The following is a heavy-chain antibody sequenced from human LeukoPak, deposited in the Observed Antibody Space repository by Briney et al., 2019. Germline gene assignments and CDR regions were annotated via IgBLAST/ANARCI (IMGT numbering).Heavy chain of an antibody. CDR2: IYYSGST. D-gene: IGHD3-3*01. J-gene: IGHJ6*03. CDR3: ARNLYYDFPYMDV. V-gene: IGHV4-38-2*01. Sequence: PSETLSLTCAVSGYSISSGYYWAWIRQPPGKGLEWIGYIYYSGSTNYNPSLKSRVTISVDTSKNQFSLKLSSVTAADTAVYYCARNLYYDFPYMDVWGKGTTVTVSS. CDR1: GYSISSGYY.